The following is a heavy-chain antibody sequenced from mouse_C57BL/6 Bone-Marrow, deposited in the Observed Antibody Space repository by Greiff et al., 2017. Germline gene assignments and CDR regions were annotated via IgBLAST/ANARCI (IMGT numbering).Heavy chain of an antibody. D-gene: IGHD6-1*01. J-gene: IGHJ4*01. Sequence: QVQLQQPGAELVKPGASVKLSCKASGYTFTSYWMQLVKQRPGQGLEWIGEIDPSDSYTNYNQKFKGKATLTVDTSSSTAYMQLSSLTSEDSAVYYCARSSLYYYAMDYWGQGTSVTVSS. CDR2: IDPSDSYT. CDR1: GYTFTSYW. V-gene: IGHV1-50*01. CDR3: ARSSLYYYAMDY.